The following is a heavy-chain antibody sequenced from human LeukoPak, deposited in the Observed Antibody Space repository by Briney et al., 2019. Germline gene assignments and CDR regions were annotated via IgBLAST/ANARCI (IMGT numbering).Heavy chain of an antibody. V-gene: IGHV4-4*07. CDR2: IYTSGST. CDR3: AREYDSSGYYSFDY. D-gene: IGHD3-22*01. CDR1: GGSISSYY. J-gene: IGHJ4*02. Sequence: SETLSLTCTVSGGSISSYYWSWIRQPAGKGLEWIGRIYTSGSTNYNPSLKSRVTMSVDTSKNQFSLKLSSVTAADTAVYYCAREYDSSGYYSFDYWGQGTPVTVSS.